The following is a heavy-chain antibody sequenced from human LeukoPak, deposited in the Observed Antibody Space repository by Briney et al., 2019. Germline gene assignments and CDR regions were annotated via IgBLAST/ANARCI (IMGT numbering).Heavy chain of an antibody. J-gene: IGHJ4*02. CDR1: SYSINSNYY. CDR2: IYHTGST. D-gene: IGHD6-19*01. Sequence: SETLSLTCSVSSYSINSNYYWGWIRQSPGQGLEWIGSIYHTGSTYYNPSLKSRVTISLDASNKQFSLRLSSVTAADTAVYYCARGSHPVTGTLGGYFDPWGQGTLVTVSS. CDR3: ARGSHPVTGTLGGYFDP. V-gene: IGHV4-38-2*02.